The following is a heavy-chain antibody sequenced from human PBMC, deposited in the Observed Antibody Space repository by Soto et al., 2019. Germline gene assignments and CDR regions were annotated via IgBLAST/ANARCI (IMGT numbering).Heavy chain of an antibody. J-gene: IGHJ5*02. CDR2: IWYDGSNK. CDR1: GFPFSSYG. D-gene: IGHD4-17*01. V-gene: IGHV3-33*01. CDR3: ARDYNGDYVGWFDP. Sequence: QVQLVESGGGVVQPGRSLRLSCAASGFPFSSYGMHWVRQAPGKGLEWVAVIWYDGSNKYYADAVKGRFTISRDNSKDTLYLQMNSLRAEDTAVYYCARDYNGDYVGWFDPWCQGTLVTVSS.